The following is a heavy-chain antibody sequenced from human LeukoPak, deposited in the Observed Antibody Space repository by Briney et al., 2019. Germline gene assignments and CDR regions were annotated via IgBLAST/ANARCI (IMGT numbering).Heavy chain of an antibody. J-gene: IGHJ4*02. Sequence: GGSLRLSCAASGFTFSNYAMSWVRQAPGKGLEWVSAMSGSGGNTYHADSVKGRFTISRDNSKNTLFLQLNSLRAEDTAVYYCAKEAATTGLHFDYWGQGTLVTISS. CDR1: GFTFSNYA. CDR3: AKEAATTGLHFDY. CDR2: MSGSGGNT. V-gene: IGHV3-23*01. D-gene: IGHD4-17*01.